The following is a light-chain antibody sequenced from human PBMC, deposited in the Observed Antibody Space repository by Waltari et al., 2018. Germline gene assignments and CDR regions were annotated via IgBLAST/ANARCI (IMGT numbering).Light chain of an antibody. V-gene: IGLV2-23*01. CDR1: SSDVGSYNL. CDR2: EGS. Sequence: QSALTQPASVSGSPGQSITISCAGTSSDVGSYNLVSWYQRHPGKAPKLMIYEGSKRPSGVSDLFSGSNAGNTASLTISGLQAEDEADYYCCSYAGISTWVFGGGTKLTVL. J-gene: IGLJ3*02. CDR3: CSYAGISTWV.